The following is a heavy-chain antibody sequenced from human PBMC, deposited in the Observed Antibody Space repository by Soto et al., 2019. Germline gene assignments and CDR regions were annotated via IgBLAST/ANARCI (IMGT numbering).Heavy chain of an antibody. CDR3: ARDGGGRCGSGAIDY. V-gene: IGHV4-4*02. CDR1: GGSIISSNG. J-gene: IGHJ4*02. Sequence: SETLSLPWAVSGGSIISSNGWRWVRQPPGKGLEWIGEIYHSGSTNYNPSLKSRVTISVDKSKNQFSLKLSSVTAADTAVYYCARDGGGRCGSGAIDYWGQGTLVTVSS. D-gene: IGHD2-21*01. CDR2: IYHSGST.